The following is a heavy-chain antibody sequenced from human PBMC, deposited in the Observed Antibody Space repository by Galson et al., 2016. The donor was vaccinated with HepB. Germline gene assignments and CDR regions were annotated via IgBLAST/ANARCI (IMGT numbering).Heavy chain of an antibody. D-gene: IGHD2-2*01. CDR2: IYWDDHK. CDR1: GFSLISYGVG. Sequence: PALVKPTQTLTLTCSFSGFSLISYGVGVGWIRQPPGKALEWLALIYWDDHKHYSPSLESRLTITKDTSKNEVVLTMTNMDPVDTATYFCAHISLPCLFRPDCDSTNSYGPFDFWGQGTLVSVSS. V-gene: IGHV2-5*02. CDR3: AHISLPCLFRPDCDSTNSYGPFDF. J-gene: IGHJ4*02.